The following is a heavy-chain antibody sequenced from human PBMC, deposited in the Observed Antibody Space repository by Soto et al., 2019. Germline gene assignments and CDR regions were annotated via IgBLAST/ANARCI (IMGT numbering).Heavy chain of an antibody. V-gene: IGHV3-72*01. J-gene: IGHJ6*04. CDR2: TRNKANDYTT. D-gene: IGHD3-3*01. Sequence: GGSLRLSCAASGFTFSSYAMSWVRQAPGKGLEWVGRTRNKANDYTTDYAASVKGRFTISRDDSKSSLYLQMNSLKTEDTAVYYCVTAERITIFGMDVWGKGTTVTVSS. CDR1: GFTFSSYA. CDR3: VTAERITIFGMDV.